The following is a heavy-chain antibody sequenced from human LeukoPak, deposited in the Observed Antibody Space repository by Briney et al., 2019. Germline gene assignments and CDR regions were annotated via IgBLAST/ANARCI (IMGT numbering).Heavy chain of an antibody. CDR2: ISSSGSTI. J-gene: IGHJ4*02. D-gene: IGHD3-22*01. CDR3: ARYYYDSSVYDY. Sequence: GGSLRLSCAASGFTFSSYEMNWVRQAPGKGLEWVSYISSSGSTIYYADSVKGRFTISRDNAKNSLYLQINSLRAEDTAVYYCARYYYDSSVYDYWGQGTLVTVSS. CDR1: GFTFSSYE. V-gene: IGHV3-48*03.